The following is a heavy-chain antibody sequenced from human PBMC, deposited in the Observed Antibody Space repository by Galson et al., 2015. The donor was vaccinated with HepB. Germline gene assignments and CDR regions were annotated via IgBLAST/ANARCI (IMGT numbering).Heavy chain of an antibody. D-gene: IGHD2-2*01. J-gene: IGHJ3*02. Sequence: SLRLSCAASGFTFNNYAMSWVRQAPGKGLEWVSSISSSSGSTYYADSVKGRFTISRDNSKNTLYLQMNSLRAEDTAVYYRARIGPYCSSTSCPGWAFDIWGQGTMVTVSS. CDR2: ISSSSGST. CDR1: GFTFNNYA. CDR3: ARIGPYCSSTSCPGWAFDI. V-gene: IGHV3-23*01.